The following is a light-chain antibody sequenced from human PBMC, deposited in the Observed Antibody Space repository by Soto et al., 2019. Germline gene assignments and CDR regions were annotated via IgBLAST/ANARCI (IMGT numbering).Light chain of an antibody. CDR3: QQYNSYL. V-gene: IGKV1-5*01. J-gene: IGKJ1*01. Sequence: DIQMTQSPSSVSASVGDRVTITCRASQSINNWLAWYQQKPGKAPKVLIYDASSLESGAPSRFSGSGSGTEFTLTISSLQPDDFATYYCQQYNSYLFGQGTKVDIK. CDR1: QSINNW. CDR2: DAS.